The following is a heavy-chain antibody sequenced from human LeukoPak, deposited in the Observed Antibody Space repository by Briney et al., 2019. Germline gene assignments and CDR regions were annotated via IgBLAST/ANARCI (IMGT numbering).Heavy chain of an antibody. V-gene: IGHV3-48*03. CDR3: ARAARGISQH. J-gene: IGHJ1*01. D-gene: IGHD4-23*01. CDR2: ISSSGSTI. Sequence: PGGSLRLSCAASGFTFSSYGMNWVRQAPGKGLEWVSYISSSGSTIYYADSVKGRFTISRDNAKNSLYLQMNSLRAEDTAVYYCARAARGISQHWGQGTLVTVSS. CDR1: GFTFSSYG.